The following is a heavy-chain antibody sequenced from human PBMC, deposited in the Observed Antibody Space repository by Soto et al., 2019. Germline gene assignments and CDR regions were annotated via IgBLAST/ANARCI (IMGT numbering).Heavy chain of an antibody. D-gene: IGHD6-13*01. Sequence: QVQLVQSGAEVKKPGASVKVSCKASGYTFTSYDINWVRQATGQGLEWMGWMNPNSGNTGYAQKFQGRVTMTRNTSISTAYMELSSLRSEDTAMYYCARADGSSWYPTGVYYYYGMDVWGQGTTVTVSS. J-gene: IGHJ6*02. CDR1: GYTFTSYD. CDR3: ARADGSSWYPTGVYYYYGMDV. V-gene: IGHV1-8*01. CDR2: MNPNSGNT.